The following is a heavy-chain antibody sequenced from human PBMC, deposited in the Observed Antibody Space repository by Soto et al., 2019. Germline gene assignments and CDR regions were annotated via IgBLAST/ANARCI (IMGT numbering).Heavy chain of an antibody. V-gene: IGHV4-59*08. Sequence: SETLSLTCTIPRFSNSNYYWGWIRQSPGKGLEWIGYIYYTGTTKYNPSLKSRVTISVDSSKNQFSLKLDSVTAADTAVFYCARLGGYYQAFDSWGQGTLVTVS. J-gene: IGHJ4*02. D-gene: IGHD3-22*01. CDR2: IYYTGTT. CDR3: ARLGGYYQAFDS. CDR1: RFSNSNYY.